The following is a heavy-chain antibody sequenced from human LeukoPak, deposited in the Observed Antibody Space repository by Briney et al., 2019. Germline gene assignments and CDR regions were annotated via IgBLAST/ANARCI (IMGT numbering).Heavy chain of an antibody. D-gene: IGHD2-15*01. V-gene: IGHV3-30*02. J-gene: IGHJ6*03. CDR1: GFTFSSYG. CDR2: IRHDGSNK. CDR3: ARGRGRNPSGYYYYMDV. Sequence: PRGSLRLSCAASGFTFSSYGMHWVRQAPGKGLEWVAFIRHDGSNKYYADSVKGRFTISRDNSKNTVFLVMSSLRAEDTAVYYCARGRGRNPSGYYYYMDVWGKGTTVTISS.